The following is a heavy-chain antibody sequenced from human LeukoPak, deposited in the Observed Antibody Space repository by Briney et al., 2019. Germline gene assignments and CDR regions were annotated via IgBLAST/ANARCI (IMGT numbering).Heavy chain of an antibody. J-gene: IGHJ4*02. D-gene: IGHD1-26*01. CDR2: ISPDDSEI. V-gene: IGHV5-51*01. CDR1: GYSFTAYW. CDR3: ARHEGSGSYYSY. Sequence: GESLKISCKGSGYSFTAYWIAWVRQMPGRGLEWMGIISPDDSEIRYSPSFRGQVTISADKSISTAYLQWSRLKASDTAIYYCARHEGSGSYYSYWGQGTLVTVSS.